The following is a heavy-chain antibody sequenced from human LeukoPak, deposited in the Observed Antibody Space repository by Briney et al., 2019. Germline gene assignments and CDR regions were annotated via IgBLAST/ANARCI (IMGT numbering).Heavy chain of an antibody. Sequence: GGSLRLSCAASGFTFSSYAMSWVRQAPGKGLEWVSAISGSGGSTYYADSVKGRFTISRDNSKNTLYLQMNSLRAEDTAVHYCAKGPANYYDSSGYLNPFDYWGQGTLVTVSS. CDR1: GFTFSSYA. CDR3: AKGPANYYDSSGYLNPFDY. D-gene: IGHD3-22*01. V-gene: IGHV3-23*01. J-gene: IGHJ4*02. CDR2: ISGSGGST.